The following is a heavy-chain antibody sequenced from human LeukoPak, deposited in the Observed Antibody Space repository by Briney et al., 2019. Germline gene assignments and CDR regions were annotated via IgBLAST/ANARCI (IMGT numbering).Heavy chain of an antibody. CDR3: ASVLWSSYYYGMDV. CDR2: IYYSGST. CDR1: GGSISSSSYY. J-gene: IGHJ6*02. V-gene: IGHV4-39*01. Sequence: SETLSLTCTVSGGSISSSSYYWGWIRQPPGKGLEWIGSIYYSGSTYYNPSLKSRVTISVDTSKNQFSLKLSSVTAADTAVYYCASVLWSSYYYGMDVWGQGTTVTVSS. D-gene: IGHD2-15*01.